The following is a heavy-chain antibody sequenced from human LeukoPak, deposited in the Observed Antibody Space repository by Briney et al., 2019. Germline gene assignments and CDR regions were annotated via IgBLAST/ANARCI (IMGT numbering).Heavy chain of an antibody. V-gene: IGHV3-73*01. D-gene: IGHD3-3*01. CDR2: IRSKANSYAT. CDR3: TSNLLEWLHRFY. J-gene: IGHJ4*02. CDR1: GFTFSSYD. Sequence: PGGSLRLSCAASGFTFSSYDMTWVRQAPGRGLEWVGRIRSKANSYATAYAASVKGRFTISRDDSKNTAYLQMNSLKTEDTAVYYCTSNLLEWLHRFYWGQGTLVTVSS.